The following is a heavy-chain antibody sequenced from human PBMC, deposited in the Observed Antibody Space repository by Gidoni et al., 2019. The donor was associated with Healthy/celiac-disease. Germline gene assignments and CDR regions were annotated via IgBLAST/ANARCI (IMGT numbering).Heavy chain of an antibody. CDR1: GGSISSSSYY. CDR2: IYYSGST. V-gene: IGHV4-39*01. D-gene: IGHD5-12*01. Sequence: QLQLQESGPGLVKPSETLSLTCTVSGGSISSSSYYWGWIRQPPGTGLEWIGSIYYSGSTYYNPSIKSRVTISVYTSKNRFSLKLSSVTAADTAVYYCARHSPSEMATIGGLDYWGQGTLVTVSS. J-gene: IGHJ4*02. CDR3: ARHSPSEMATIGGLDY.